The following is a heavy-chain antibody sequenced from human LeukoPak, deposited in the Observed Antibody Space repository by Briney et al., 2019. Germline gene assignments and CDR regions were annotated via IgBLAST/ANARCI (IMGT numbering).Heavy chain of an antibody. V-gene: IGHV3-30*18. CDR2: ISYDGSNK. CDR3: AKDSGYCGGDCSAAALDY. CDR1: GFTFSSYG. D-gene: IGHD2-21*02. J-gene: IGHJ4*02. Sequence: WRSLRLSCAASGFTFSSYGMHWVRQAPGKGLEWVAVISYDGSNKYYADSVKGRFTISRDNSKNTLYLQMNSLRAEDTAVYYCAKDSGYCGGDCSAAALDYWGQGTLVTVSS.